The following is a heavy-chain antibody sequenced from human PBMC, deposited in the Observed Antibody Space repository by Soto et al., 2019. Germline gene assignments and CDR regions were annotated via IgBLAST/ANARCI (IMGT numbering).Heavy chain of an antibody. V-gene: IGHV1-69*02. J-gene: IGHJ5*02. CDR1: GGTFSSST. D-gene: IGHD2-2*01. Sequence: SVKVSCKGSGGTFSSSTFVWVRQAPGQGLEWMGRIIPILGIANYAQKFQGRVRITADIFTSTAYMELSSLRSDDTAVYYCARGKHCSTTSCYSPDWFDPWGQGTLVTVSS. CDR3: ARGKHCSTTSCYSPDWFDP. CDR2: IIPILGIA.